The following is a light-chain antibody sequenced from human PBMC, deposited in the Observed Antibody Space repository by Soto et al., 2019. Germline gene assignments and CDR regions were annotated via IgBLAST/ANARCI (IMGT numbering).Light chain of an antibody. CDR1: RSDVGGYNY. CDR3: SSFTTTTTLGVA. V-gene: IGLV2-14*01. CDR2: EVT. Sequence: QSVLTRPASVSGSPGQSITISCTGTRSDVGGYNYVSWYQQHPGKAPKLIIYEVTNRPSGVSHRFSGSKSVNTASLTISGLQAEDEADYYCSSFTTTTTLGVAFGGRTKVTVL. J-gene: IGLJ2*01.